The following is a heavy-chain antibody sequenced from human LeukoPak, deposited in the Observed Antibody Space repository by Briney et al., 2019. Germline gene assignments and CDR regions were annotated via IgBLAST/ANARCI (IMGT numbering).Heavy chain of an antibody. J-gene: IGHJ3*02. CDR1: GFTFSSYW. D-gene: IGHD3-16*01. CDR2: IKQDGSEK. CDR3: ARWGLGKGNAFDI. V-gene: IGHV3-7*01. Sequence: SGGSLGLSCAASGFTFSSYWMSWVRQAPGKGLEWVANIKQDGSEKYYVDSVKGRFTISRDNAKNSLYLQMNSLRAEDTAVYYCARWGLGKGNAFDIWGQGTMVTVSS.